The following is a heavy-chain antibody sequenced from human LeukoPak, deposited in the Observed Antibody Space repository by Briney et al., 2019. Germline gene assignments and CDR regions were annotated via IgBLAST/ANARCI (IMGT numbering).Heavy chain of an antibody. CDR1: GFTFSGFS. V-gene: IGHV3-23*01. CDR2: IASGGDIT. Sequence: GGSLRLSCVASGFTFSGFSMSWVRQPPGKGLEWVSVIASGGDITYYAGSVKGRFTISRDNSKSTLYLQLTSLRAEDTALYYCARDRYCSGGSCSSVRFDPWGQGTLVTVSS. J-gene: IGHJ5*02. D-gene: IGHD2-15*01. CDR3: ARDRYCSGGSCSSVRFDP.